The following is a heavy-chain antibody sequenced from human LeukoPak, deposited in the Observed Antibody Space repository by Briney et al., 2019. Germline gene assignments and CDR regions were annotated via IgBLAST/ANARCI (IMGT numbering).Heavy chain of an antibody. J-gene: IGHJ5*02. D-gene: IGHD3-10*01. CDR3: ARGHRLGYYASGSYYTFDP. Sequence: ASVKVSCKASGYTFTSYDINWVRQATGQGPEWMGWMNPNSGNTGYAQNFQGRVTMTRNTSISTAYMEPSSLRSEDTVVYYCARGHRLGYYASGSYYTFDPWGQGTLVTVSS. V-gene: IGHV1-8*01. CDR2: MNPNSGNT. CDR1: GYTFTSYD.